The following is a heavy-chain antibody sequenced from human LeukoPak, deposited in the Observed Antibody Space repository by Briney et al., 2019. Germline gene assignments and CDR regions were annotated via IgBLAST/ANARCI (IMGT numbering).Heavy chain of an antibody. V-gene: IGHV4-59*12. J-gene: IGHJ6*03. D-gene: IGHD2-2*01. CDR2: IYYSGST. CDR1: GGSISSYY. CDR3: ARVGPVVPAADYYYYMDV. Sequence: SETPSLTRTVSGGSISSYYWSWIRQPPGKGLEWIGYIYYSGSTNYNPSLKSRVTISVDTSKNQFSLKLSSVTAADTAVYYCARVGPVVPAADYYYYMDVWGKGTTVTVSS.